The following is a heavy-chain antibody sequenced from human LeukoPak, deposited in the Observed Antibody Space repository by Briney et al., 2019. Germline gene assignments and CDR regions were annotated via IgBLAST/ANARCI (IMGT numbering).Heavy chain of an antibody. D-gene: IGHD5-24*01. CDR2: ISYDGSNK. CDR3: ARARFGYNRGPFDY. J-gene: IGHJ4*02. CDR1: GFTFSNYA. Sequence: QSGGSLRLSCLASGFTFSNYAMHWVRQAPGKGLEWVAFISYDGSNKHYADSVKGRFTISRDNSKNTLYLQMNSLRPEDTAVYYCARARFGYNRGPFDYWGQGILVTVSS. V-gene: IGHV3-30-3*01.